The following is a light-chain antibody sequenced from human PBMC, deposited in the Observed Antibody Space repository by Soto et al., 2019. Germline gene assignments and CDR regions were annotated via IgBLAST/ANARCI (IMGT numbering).Light chain of an antibody. Sequence: QSVLTQPASVSGSPGQSITIYCTGTSGDVGGYKFVSWYQQHPGKAPKLMIYEVSNRPSGVSSRFSGSKSGNTASLTISGLQADDEANYYCSSFKGTNSFVFGTGTKVTVL. CDR2: EVS. J-gene: IGLJ1*01. V-gene: IGLV2-14*01. CDR3: SSFKGTNSFV. CDR1: SGDVGGYKF.